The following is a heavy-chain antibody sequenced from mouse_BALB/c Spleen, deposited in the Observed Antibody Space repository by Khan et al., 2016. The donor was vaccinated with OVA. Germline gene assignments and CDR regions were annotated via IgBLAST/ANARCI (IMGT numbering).Heavy chain of an antibody. CDR2: INPSTAYT. CDR3: ARRGLRWDFDD. CDR1: GYTFINYW. J-gene: IGHJ2*01. D-gene: IGHD1-1*01. Sequence: QVQLKESGAELAKPGASVKMSCKASGYTFINYWILWVKQRPGQGLEWIGYINPSTAYTEYTQNFKDKAPLTADKSSSTAYMQLSSLTSEDSAVYYCARRGLRWDFDDWGQGTTLTVSS. V-gene: IGHV1-7*01.